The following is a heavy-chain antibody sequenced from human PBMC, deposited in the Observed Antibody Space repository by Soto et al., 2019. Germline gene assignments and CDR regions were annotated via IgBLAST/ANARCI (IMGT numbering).Heavy chain of an antibody. CDR3: AAAVRITIFGVEDAFDI. J-gene: IGHJ3*02. Sequence: SVKVSCKASGFTFTSSAMQWVRQARGQRLEWIGWIVVGSGNTNYAQKFQERVTITRDMSTSTAYMELSSLRSEDTAVYYCAAAVRITIFGVEDAFDIWGQGTMVTVSS. V-gene: IGHV1-58*02. CDR1: GFTFTSSA. D-gene: IGHD3-3*01. CDR2: IVVGSGNT.